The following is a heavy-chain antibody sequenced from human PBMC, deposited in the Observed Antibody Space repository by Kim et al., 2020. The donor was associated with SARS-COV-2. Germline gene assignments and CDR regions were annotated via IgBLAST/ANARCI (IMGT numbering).Heavy chain of an antibody. CDR1: GFTFSSYA. D-gene: IGHD1-26*01. Sequence: GGSLRLSCAASGFTFSSYAMHWVRQAPGKGLEWVAVISYDGSNKYYADSVKGRFTISRDNSKNTLYLQMNSLRAEDTAVYYCARPYSGSYLNWFDPWGQGPLVTVST. CDR3: ARPYSGSYLNWFDP. CDR2: ISYDGSNK. V-gene: IGHV3-30*04. J-gene: IGHJ5*02.